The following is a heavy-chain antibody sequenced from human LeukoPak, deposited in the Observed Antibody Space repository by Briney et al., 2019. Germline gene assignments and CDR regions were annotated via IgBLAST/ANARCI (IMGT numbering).Heavy chain of an antibody. CDR1: GYRFTSYW. J-gene: IGHJ5*02. V-gene: IGHV5-10-1*01. Sequence: GESLRISCKGSGYRFTSYWISWVRQMPGNGLEWMGRIDPSDSYTNYSPSFQGHVTISADKSISTAYLQWSSLKASDTAMYYCARREGDWFDPWGQGTLVTVSS. CDR2: IDPSDSYT. CDR3: ARREGDWFDP.